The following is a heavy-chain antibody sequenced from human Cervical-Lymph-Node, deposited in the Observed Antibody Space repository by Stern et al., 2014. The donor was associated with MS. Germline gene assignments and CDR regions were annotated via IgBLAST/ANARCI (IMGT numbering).Heavy chain of an antibody. Sequence: EVQLVESGGGLVQPGGSLRLSCAASGFIFSNSWMSWVRQAPGKGLEWVAHTKNDGSEKNYVDSVKGRFTISRDNAKNTLYLQMNSLRAEDTAMYYCAREVYCDYWGQGTLVTVSS. CDR3: AREVYCDY. V-gene: IGHV3-7*01. CDR1: GFIFSNSW. D-gene: IGHD2-15*01. CDR2: TKNDGSEK. J-gene: IGHJ4*02.